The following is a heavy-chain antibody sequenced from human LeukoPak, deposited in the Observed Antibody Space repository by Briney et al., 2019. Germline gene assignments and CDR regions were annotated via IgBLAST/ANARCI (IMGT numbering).Heavy chain of an antibody. J-gene: IGHJ4*02. CDR1: GLTFSGSA. CDR3: AKVLVFVSGKRYYFYY. V-gene: IGHV3-23*01. Sequence: GGSLRLSCAASGLTFSGSAMSWVRQAPGKGLEWVSLISGSGNSTYYADSVKGRFTISRDNSKNTLYLQMNSLRAEDTAVYYFAKVLVFVSGKRYYFYYWGQGTLVNVSS. CDR2: ISGSGNST. D-gene: IGHD2-15*01.